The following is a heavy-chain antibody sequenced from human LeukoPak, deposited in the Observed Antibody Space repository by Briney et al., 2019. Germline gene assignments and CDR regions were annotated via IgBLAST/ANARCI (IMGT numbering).Heavy chain of an antibody. J-gene: IGHJ5*02. Sequence: GGSLRLSCAVSGFTFSSYGMHWVRQAPGKGLEWVAVISYDGSDKSYADSVKGRSTISRDNSKNTLFLQMNSLRAEDTAVYYCAKDTSSWCNWFDPWGQGTLVTVSS. D-gene: IGHD6-13*01. CDR2: ISYDGSDK. V-gene: IGHV3-30*18. CDR3: AKDTSSWCNWFDP. CDR1: GFTFSSYG.